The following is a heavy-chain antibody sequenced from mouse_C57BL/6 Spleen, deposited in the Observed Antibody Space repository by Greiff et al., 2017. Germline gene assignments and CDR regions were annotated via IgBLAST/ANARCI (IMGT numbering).Heavy chain of an antibody. J-gene: IGHJ3*01. V-gene: IGHV1-26*01. D-gene: IGHD4-1*01. CDR1: GYTFTDYY. CDR3: ARSGRNWDGFAD. CDR2: INPNNGGT. Sequence: EVQLQQSGPELVKPGASVKISCKASGYTFTDYYMNWVKQSHGKSLEWIGDINPNNGGTSYNQKFKGKATLTVDKSSSTAYMELRSLTSEDSAVYYCARSGRNWDGFADWGHGTLVTVSA.